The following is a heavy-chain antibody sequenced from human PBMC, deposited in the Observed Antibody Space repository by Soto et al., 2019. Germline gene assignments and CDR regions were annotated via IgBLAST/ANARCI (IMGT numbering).Heavy chain of an antibody. CDR1: GFTFSSYG. J-gene: IGHJ6*02. V-gene: IGHV3-30*18. Sequence: QVQLVESGGGVVLPGRSLRLSCAASGFTFSSYGMHWVRQAPGKGLEWVAVISYDGSNKYYADSVKGRFTISRDNSKNTLFLQMNSLRAEDTAVYYCAKDLLRTGRAYGMDVWGQGTTVTVSS. CDR2: ISYDGSNK. CDR3: AKDLLRTGRAYGMDV.